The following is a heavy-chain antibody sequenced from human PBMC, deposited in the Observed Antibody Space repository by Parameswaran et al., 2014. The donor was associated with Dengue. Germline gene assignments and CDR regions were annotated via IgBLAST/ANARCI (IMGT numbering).Heavy chain of an antibody. J-gene: IGHJ6*02. V-gene: IGHV4-30-4*01. Sequence: RWIRQPPGKGLEWIGYIYYSGSTYYNPSLKSRVTISVDTSKNQFSLKLSSVTAADTAVYYCARDSGLYYGMDVWGQGTTVTVSS. CDR3: ARDSGLYYGMDV. D-gene: IGHD1-14*01. CDR2: IYYSGST.